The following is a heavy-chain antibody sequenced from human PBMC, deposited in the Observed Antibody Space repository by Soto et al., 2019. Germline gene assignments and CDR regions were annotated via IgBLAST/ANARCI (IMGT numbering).Heavy chain of an antibody. CDR1: GYGFTSYW. CDR3: ARLHYYGSGSEGFDY. CDR2: IYPGDSDT. Sequence: GESLKISCKGSGYGFTSYWSGWVRQMPGKGLEWMGIIYPGDSDTRYSPSFQGQVTISADKSISTAYLQWSSLKASDTAMYYCARLHYYGSGSEGFDYWCQGTLVTVSS. J-gene: IGHJ4*02. D-gene: IGHD3-10*01. V-gene: IGHV5-51*01.